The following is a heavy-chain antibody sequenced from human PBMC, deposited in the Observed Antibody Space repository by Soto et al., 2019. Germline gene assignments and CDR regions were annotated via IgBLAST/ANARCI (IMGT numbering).Heavy chain of an antibody. CDR3: ARRRDGYTGVWFDP. Sequence: LSLTCTVSGAPISAFYWSWIRQSPGKRLEWIGHIYYTGSTNYNPSLNSRVTISLDTSKNQFSLRLNSVTAADTAVYYCARRRDGYTGVWFDPWGQGTLVTVSS. D-gene: IGHD5-12*01. J-gene: IGHJ5*02. CDR1: GAPISAFY. CDR2: IYYTGST. V-gene: IGHV4-59*01.